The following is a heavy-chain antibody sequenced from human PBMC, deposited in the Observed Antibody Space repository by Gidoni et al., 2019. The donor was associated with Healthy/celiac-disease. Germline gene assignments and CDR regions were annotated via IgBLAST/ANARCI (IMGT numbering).Heavy chain of an antibody. D-gene: IGHD6-19*01. Sequence: QVQLVQSGAEVKKPGASVKVSCKASGYTFTSYGISWVRQAPGQGLEWMVWISAYNGNTNYAQKLEGRVTMTTDTSTSTDYMELRSLRSDDTAVYYCAEALSWSSGWYHWGQGTLVTVSS. J-gene: IGHJ4*02. V-gene: IGHV1-18*01. CDR3: AEALSWSSGWYH. CDR2: ISAYNGNT. CDR1: GYTFTSYG.